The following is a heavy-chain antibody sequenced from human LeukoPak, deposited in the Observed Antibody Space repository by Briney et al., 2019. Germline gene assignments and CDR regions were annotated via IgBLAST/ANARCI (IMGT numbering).Heavy chain of an antibody. Sequence: GGSLRLSCAASGFTFSNYAMSWVRQAPGKGLEWVSGISGSGGSTYYADSVKGRFTISRDNSKNTLYLQMNSLRVEDTGVYYCASYEILTGYHSPFDYWGQGSLVTVSS. D-gene: IGHD3-9*01. CDR1: GFTFSNYA. J-gene: IGHJ4*02. CDR3: ASYEILTGYHSPFDY. V-gene: IGHV3-23*01. CDR2: ISGSGGST.